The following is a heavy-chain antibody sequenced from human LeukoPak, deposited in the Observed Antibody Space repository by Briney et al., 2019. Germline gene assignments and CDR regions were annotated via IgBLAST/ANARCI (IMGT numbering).Heavy chain of an antibody. Sequence: GAPVKVSCKASGYTFTGYYMHWVRQAPGQGLEWMGRINPNSGGTNYAQKFQGRVTMTRDTSISTAYMELSRLRSDDTAVYYCARDRDDFWSGYYPYYFDYWGQGTLVTVSS. CDR1: GYTFTGYY. CDR2: INPNSGGT. CDR3: ARDRDDFWSGYYPYYFDY. J-gene: IGHJ4*02. V-gene: IGHV1-2*06. D-gene: IGHD3-3*01.